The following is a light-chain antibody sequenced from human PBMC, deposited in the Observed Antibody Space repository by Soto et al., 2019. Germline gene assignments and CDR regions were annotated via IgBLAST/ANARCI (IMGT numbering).Light chain of an antibody. V-gene: IGKV3-20*01. J-gene: IGKJ4*01. CDR1: ESVSTN. CDR3: QQYGYLVT. CDR2: GAS. Sequence: EMEMKQSPATLSLGPGERVTLSCRASESVSTNLAWYQQKPGRAHRLLIYGASSRATGIPDRFSGSGSGTDFTLTISRLEPEDFAMYYCQQYGYLVTFGGGTKVDIK.